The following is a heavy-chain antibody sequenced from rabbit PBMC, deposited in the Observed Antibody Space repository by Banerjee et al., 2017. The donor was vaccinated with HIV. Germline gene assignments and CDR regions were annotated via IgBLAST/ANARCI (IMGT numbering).Heavy chain of an antibody. D-gene: IGHD4-2*01. V-gene: IGHV1S43*01. CDR2: IYPDYITT. CDR1: GFDLSSYYY. J-gene: IGHJ3*01. Sequence: QEQLEESGGGLVKPEGSLTLTCKASGFDLSSYYYMCWVRQAPGKGLQWIAYIYPDYITTHYATWVNGRFTISSDNAQNTVDLQMNSLTAADTATYFCARGSAYAGAGYALWGQGTLVTVS. CDR3: ARGSAYAGAGYAL.